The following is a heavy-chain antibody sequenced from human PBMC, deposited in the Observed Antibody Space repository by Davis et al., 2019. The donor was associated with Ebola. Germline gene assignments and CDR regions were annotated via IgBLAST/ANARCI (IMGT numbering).Heavy chain of an antibody. CDR3: AKARGPILEWLYDY. V-gene: IGHV3-23*01. D-gene: IGHD3-3*01. CDR2: ISGSGYNT. J-gene: IGHJ4*02. Sequence: GESLKISCAASGFTFTNYAMSWVRQAPGKGLEWVSGISGSGYNTYYADSVKGRFTISRDNSKNTLYLQMNSLRAEDTAVYYCAKARGPILEWLYDYWGQGTLVTVSS. CDR1: GFTFTNYA.